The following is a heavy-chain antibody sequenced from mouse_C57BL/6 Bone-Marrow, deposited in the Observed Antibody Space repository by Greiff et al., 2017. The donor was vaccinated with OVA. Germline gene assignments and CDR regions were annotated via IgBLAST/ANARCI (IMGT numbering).Heavy chain of an antibody. CDR3: AMITTVVDYAMDY. Sequence: VHVKQSGPELVKPGASVKMSCKASGYTFTDYNMHWVKQSHGKSLEWIGYINPNNGGTSYNQKFKGKATLTVNKSSSTAYMELRSLTSEDSAVYYCAMITTVVDYAMDYWGQGTSVTVSS. CDR2: INPNNGGT. CDR1: GYTFTDYN. J-gene: IGHJ4*01. V-gene: IGHV1-22*01. D-gene: IGHD1-1*01.